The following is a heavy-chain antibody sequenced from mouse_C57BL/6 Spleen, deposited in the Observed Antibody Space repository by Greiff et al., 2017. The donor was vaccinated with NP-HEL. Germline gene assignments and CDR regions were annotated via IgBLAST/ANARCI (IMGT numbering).Heavy chain of an antibody. V-gene: IGHV3-1*01. CDR2: ISYSGST. Sequence: EVKLMESGPGMVKPSQSLSLTCTVTGYSITSGYDWYWIRHFPGNKLEWMGYISYSGSTNYNPSLKSRISITHDTSKNHFFLKLNSVTTEDTATYYCAREIYYGSSYAWFAYWGQGTLVTVSA. D-gene: IGHD1-1*01. CDR3: AREIYYGSSYAWFAY. CDR1: GYSITSGYD. J-gene: IGHJ3*01.